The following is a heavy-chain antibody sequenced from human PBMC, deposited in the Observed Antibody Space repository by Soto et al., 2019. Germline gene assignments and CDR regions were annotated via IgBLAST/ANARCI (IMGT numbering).Heavy chain of an antibody. V-gene: IGHV4-39*01. CDR3: ARHASREYYYDSSGYFPFDY. J-gene: IGHJ4*02. D-gene: IGHD3-22*01. CDR2: IYYSGST. CDR1: GGSISSSSYY. Sequence: QLQLQESGPGLVKPSETLSLTCTVSGGSISSSSYYWGWIRQPPGKGLEWIGSIYYSGSTYYNPSLKSRVTISVDTSKNQFSLKLSSVTAADTAVYYCARHASREYYYDSSGYFPFDYWGQGTLVTVSS.